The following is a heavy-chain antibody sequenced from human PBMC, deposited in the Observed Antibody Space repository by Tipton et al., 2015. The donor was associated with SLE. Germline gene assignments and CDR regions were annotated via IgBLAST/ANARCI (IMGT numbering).Heavy chain of an antibody. J-gene: IGHJ4*02. Sequence: TLSLTCTVSGDSISNSPYYWGWIRQPPGKGLQWIGNIYYSGITHYNPSLKSRVTISVDTSKNQFSLNLTSVTAADTAVYYCTRDNWVFTTTGTMVWGQGTLVTVSS. CDR3: TRDNWVFTTTGTMV. D-gene: IGHD1-1*01. V-gene: IGHV4-39*02. CDR2: IYYSGIT. CDR1: GDSISNSPYY.